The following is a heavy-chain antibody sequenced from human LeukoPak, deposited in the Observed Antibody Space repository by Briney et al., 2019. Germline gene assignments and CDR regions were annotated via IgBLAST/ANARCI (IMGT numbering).Heavy chain of an antibody. Sequence: PGRSLRLSCAASGVIFSSYAMSWVRQAPGKGLEWVSSISGSAGSTYFADSVKGRFTISRDNSKNTLYLQMNSLRAEDTAVYYCAKVAAVELYYYYGMDVWGQGTTVTVSS. CDR1: GVIFSSYA. D-gene: IGHD1-7*01. CDR3: AKVAAVELYYYYGMDV. J-gene: IGHJ6*02. V-gene: IGHV3-23*01. CDR2: ISGSAGST.